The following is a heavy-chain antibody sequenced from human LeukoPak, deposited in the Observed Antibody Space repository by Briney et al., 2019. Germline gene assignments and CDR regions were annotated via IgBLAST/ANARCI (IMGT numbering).Heavy chain of an antibody. J-gene: IGHJ5*02. D-gene: IGHD3-10*01. CDR3: ARGRFYGSGSSPTAP. CDR2: IIPILGIA. V-gene: IGHV1-69*04. Sequence: SVKVSCEASGGTFSSYAISWVRQAPGQGLEWMGRIIPILGIANYAQKFQGRVTITADKSTSTAYMELSSLRSEDTAVYYCARGRFYGSGSSPTAPWGQGTLVTVSS. CDR1: GGTFSSYA.